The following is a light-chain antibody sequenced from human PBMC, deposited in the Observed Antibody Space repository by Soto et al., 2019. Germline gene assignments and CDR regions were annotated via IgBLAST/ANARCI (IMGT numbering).Light chain of an antibody. Sequence: EIVLAQSPGTLSLSPGERATLSCRASQSVSSSYLAWYQQKPGQAPRLLIYGASNRATGIPDRFSGSGSGTDFTLTISRLEPEDFALYYCHQRQSWPRTFGQGTKV. V-gene: IGKV3-20*01. J-gene: IGKJ1*01. CDR1: QSVSSSY. CDR2: GAS. CDR3: HQRQSWPRT.